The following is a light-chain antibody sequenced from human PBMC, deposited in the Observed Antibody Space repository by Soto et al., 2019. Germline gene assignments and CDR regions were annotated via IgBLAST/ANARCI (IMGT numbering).Light chain of an antibody. Sequence: EIVMTQSPVTLSVSPGERATLSCRASQSVSSNLAWYQQKPGQAPRLLIYGASTRATGIPARFSGSGSGTEFTLTISSLQSEDFAVYYCQQYNNWPPWTFGQGPKVELK. CDR1: QSVSSN. J-gene: IGKJ1*01. CDR2: GAS. V-gene: IGKV3-15*01. CDR3: QQYNNWPPWT.